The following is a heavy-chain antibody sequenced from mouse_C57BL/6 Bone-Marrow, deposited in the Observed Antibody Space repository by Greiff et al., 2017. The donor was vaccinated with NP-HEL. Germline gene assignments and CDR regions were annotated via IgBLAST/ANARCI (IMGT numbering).Heavy chain of an antibody. CDR2: IRSKSSNYAT. V-gene: IGHV10-3*01. D-gene: IGHD1-1*01. Sequence: EVQGVESGGGLVQPKGSLKLSCAASGFTFNTYAMHWVRQAPGKGLEWVARIRSKSSNYATYYADSVKDRFTISRDDSQSMLYLQMNNLKTEDTAMYYCVRNSHYYGSSWYFDVWGTGTTVTVSS. CDR1: GFTFNTYA. J-gene: IGHJ1*03. CDR3: VRNSHYYGSSWYFDV.